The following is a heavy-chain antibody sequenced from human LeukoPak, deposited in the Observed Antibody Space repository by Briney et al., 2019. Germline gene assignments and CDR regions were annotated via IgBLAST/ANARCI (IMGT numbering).Heavy chain of an antibody. V-gene: IGHV1-2*02. Sequence: ASVKVSCKASGYTFTGYYMHWVRQAPGQGLEWMGWINPNSGGTNYAQKFQGRVTMTRDTSINTAYMDLSRLRSDDTAVYYCARGRNSVYYFNVVAPSYFDYWGQGTLVTVSS. CDR2: INPNSGGT. CDR1: GYTFTGYY. J-gene: IGHJ4*02. D-gene: IGHD3-22*01. CDR3: ARGRNSVYYFNVVAPSYFDY.